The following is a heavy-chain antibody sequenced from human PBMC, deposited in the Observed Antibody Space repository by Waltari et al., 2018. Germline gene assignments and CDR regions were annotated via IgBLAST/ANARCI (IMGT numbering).Heavy chain of an antibody. V-gene: IGHV3-43*01. Sequence: EVQLVESGGVVVQPGGSLRLSCAASGFTFDDYTMHWVRQAPGKGMEWVSLISWDVGSTYYADSLKCLFTISRDNSKNSLYLQMNSLRTEDTALYYCAKGHRSYYYYYMDVWGKGTTVTVSS. CDR1: GFTFDDYT. CDR3: AKGHRSYYYYYMDV. J-gene: IGHJ6*03. CDR2: ISWDVGST.